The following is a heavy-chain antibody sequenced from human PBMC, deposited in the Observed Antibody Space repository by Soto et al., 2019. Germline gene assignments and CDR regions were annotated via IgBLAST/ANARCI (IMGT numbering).Heavy chain of an antibody. J-gene: IGHJ4*02. V-gene: IGHV3-23*01. CDR3: ARGPETSDYYFDY. Sequence: GGSLRLSCTASGFTFSSHAMTWVRQAPGKGLEWVSGLSDSGGSIYYADSVKGRFTIFRDNSMNTLYLQMNTLRAEDTAVYYCARGPETSDYYFDYWGQGTLVTVSS. CDR1: GFTFSSHA. D-gene: IGHD2-2*01. CDR2: LSDSGGSI.